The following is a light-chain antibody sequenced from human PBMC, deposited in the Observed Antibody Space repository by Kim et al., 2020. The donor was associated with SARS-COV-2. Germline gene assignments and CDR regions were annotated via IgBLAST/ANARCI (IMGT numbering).Light chain of an antibody. CDR3: QQYGRSPLT. J-gene: IGKJ1*01. CDR1: QSVSSSY. Sequence: SPGERATLSCRASQSVSSSYFAWYQQKPGQAPGLLIHSTSTRATGIPDRFGGGGSGTDFTLTVSRLEPEDFALYHCQQYGRSPLTFGQGTKVDIK. CDR2: STS. V-gene: IGKV3-20*01.